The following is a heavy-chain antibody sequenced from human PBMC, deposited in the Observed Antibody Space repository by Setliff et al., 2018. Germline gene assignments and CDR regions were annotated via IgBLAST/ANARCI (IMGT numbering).Heavy chain of an antibody. CDR1: GASISSHA. J-gene: IGHJ6*03. CDR2: LYTSGST. Sequence: PSETLSLTCNVSGASISSHAWSWIRQPPGKRLEYIGYLYTSGSTNYNPSLKSRVTMSVDTSKNQLSLKLTFVTAADTAVYYCARHLSSGSYYGGAYYYMDVWGKGTTVTVSS. CDR3: ARHLSSGSYYGGAYYYMDV. V-gene: IGHV4-4*08. D-gene: IGHD1-26*01.